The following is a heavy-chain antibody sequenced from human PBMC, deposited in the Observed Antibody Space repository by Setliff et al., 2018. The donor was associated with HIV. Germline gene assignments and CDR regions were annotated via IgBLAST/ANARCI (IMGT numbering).Heavy chain of an antibody. V-gene: IGHV7-4-1*02. J-gene: IGHJ3*02. CDR2: INTDTGNP. CDR1: GYTFTSYA. D-gene: IGHD3-22*01. Sequence: ASVKVSCKASGYTFTSYAMNWVRQAPGQGLEWMGWINTDTGNPTYAQGFTGRLVFSLDTSVSTAYLQISSLKAEDTAVYYCARGIEIWYGSSGYYNAFDIWGQGTMVTVSS. CDR3: ARGIEIWYGSSGYYNAFDI.